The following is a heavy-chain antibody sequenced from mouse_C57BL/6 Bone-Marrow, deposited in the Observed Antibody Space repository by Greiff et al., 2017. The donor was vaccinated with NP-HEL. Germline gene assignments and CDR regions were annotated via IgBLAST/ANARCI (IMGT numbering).Heavy chain of an antibody. Sequence: QVQLKESGAELVKPGASVKISCKASGYAFSSYWMNWVKQRPGKGLEWIGQIYPGDGDTNYNGKFKGKATLTADKSSSTAYMQLSSLTSEDSAVYFCARWRYESNYYAMDYWGQGTSVTVSS. CDR2: IYPGDGDT. D-gene: IGHD2-5*01. CDR1: GYAFSSYW. V-gene: IGHV1-80*01. J-gene: IGHJ4*01. CDR3: ARWRYESNYYAMDY.